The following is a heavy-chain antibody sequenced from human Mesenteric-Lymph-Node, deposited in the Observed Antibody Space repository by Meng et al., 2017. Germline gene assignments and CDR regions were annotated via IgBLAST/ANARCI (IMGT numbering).Heavy chain of an antibody. CDR3: ARESRYSSSW. D-gene: IGHD6-13*01. Sequence: GSLRLSCTVSGGSISSSSYYWGWIRQPPGKGLEWIGSIYYSGSTYYNPSLKSRVTISVDTSKNQFSLKLSSVTAADTAVYYCARESRYSSSWWGQGTLVTVSS. CDR1: GGSISSSSYY. CDR2: IYYSGST. J-gene: IGHJ4*02. V-gene: IGHV4-39*07.